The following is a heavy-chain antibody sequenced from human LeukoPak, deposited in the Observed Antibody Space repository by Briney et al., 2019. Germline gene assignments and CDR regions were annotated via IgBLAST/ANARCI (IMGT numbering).Heavy chain of an antibody. D-gene: IGHD2-15*01. V-gene: IGHV1-8*01. CDR1: GYTFTSYD. Sequence: ASVKVSCKASGYTFTSYDINWVRQATGQGLEWMGWMNPNSGNTGYAQKFQGRVTMTRNTSISTAYMELSSLRSEDTAVYYCARVKKFGYCSGGSCYLFDYWSQGTLVTVSS. J-gene: IGHJ4*02. CDR2: MNPNSGNT. CDR3: ARVKKFGYCSGGSCYLFDY.